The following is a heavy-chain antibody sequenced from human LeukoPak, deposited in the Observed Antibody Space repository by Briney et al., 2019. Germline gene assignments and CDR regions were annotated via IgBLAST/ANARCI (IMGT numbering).Heavy chain of an antibody. CDR2: IIPIFGTA. V-gene: IGHV1-69*05. CDR1: DYTFTSYG. J-gene: IGHJ3*02. Sequence: SVKVSCKASDYTFTSYGISWVRQAPGQGLEWMGGIIPIFGTANYAQKFQGRVTITTDESTSTAYMELSSLRSEDTAVYYCARVVAVAGTQGAFDIWGQGTMVTVSS. CDR3: ARVVAVAGTQGAFDI. D-gene: IGHD6-19*01.